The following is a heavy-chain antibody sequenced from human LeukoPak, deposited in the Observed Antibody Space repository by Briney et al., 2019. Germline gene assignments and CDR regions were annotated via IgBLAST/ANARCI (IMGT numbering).Heavy chain of an antibody. CDR2: IQYDGSNK. CDR1: GFTFSSYG. J-gene: IGHJ4*02. CDR3: AREGSDILTGVFVDY. D-gene: IGHD3-9*01. Sequence: GGSLRLSCAASGFTFSSYGMHWVRQAPGKGLEWVAFIQYDGSNKYYADSVKGRFTISRDNAQNSLYLQMNSLRAEDTAVYYCAREGSDILTGVFVDYWGQGTLVTVSS. V-gene: IGHV3-30*12.